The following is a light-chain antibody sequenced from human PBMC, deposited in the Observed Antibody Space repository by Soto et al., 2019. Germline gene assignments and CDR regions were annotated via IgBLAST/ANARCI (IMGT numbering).Light chain of an antibody. CDR3: SSFTSISPHVV. V-gene: IGLV2-14*01. Sequence: QSVLTQPASVSGSPGQSITISCTGTSSDVGGYNYVSWYQQHPGKAPKFVIYDVSNRPSGVSNRFSGSKSGNTASLTISGLQAEDEVDYYCSSFTSISPHVVFGGGTQLTVL. CDR1: SSDVGGYNY. CDR2: DVS. J-gene: IGLJ2*01.